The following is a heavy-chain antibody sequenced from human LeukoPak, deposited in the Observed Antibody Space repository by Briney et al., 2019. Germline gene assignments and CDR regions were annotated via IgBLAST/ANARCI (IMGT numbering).Heavy chain of an antibody. D-gene: IGHD6-13*01. CDR2: IYPGDSDT. J-gene: IGHJ5*02. CDR1: GYSFTSYW. CDR3: ARGTYSSSWYPGWFDP. V-gene: IGHV5-51*01. Sequence: GESLKISCKGFGYSFTSYWIGWVRQMPGKGLEWMGIIYPGDSDTRYSPSFQGQVTISADKSISTAYLQWSSLKASDTAMYYCARGTYSSSWYPGWFDPWGQGTLVTVSS.